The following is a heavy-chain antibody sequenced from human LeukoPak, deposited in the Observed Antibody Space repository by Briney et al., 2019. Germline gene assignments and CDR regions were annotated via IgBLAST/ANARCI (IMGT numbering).Heavy chain of an antibody. Sequence: GGSLRLSCAASGFTFSSYSMNWVRQAPGKGLEWVSSISSSSSYIYYADSVKGRFTISRDNVKNSLYLQMNSLRAEDTAVYYCARGFSGVVGDYWGQGTLVTVSS. CDR2: ISSSSSYI. CDR1: GFTFSSYS. J-gene: IGHJ4*02. CDR3: ARGFSGVVGDY. V-gene: IGHV3-21*01. D-gene: IGHD3-10*01.